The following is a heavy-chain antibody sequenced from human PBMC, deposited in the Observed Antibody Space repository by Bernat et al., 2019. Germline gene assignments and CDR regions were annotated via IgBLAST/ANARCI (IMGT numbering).Heavy chain of an antibody. CDR3: ARDHLRYGDYVCWYFDL. Sequence: EVQLVESGGGLVQPGGSLRLSCAASGFTFSSYWMSWVRQAPGKGLEWVANIKQDGSEKYYVDSVKGRFTISRDNAKNSLYLQMNSLRAEDTAVYYCARDHLRYGDYVCWYFDLWGRGTLVTVSS. V-gene: IGHV3-7*01. CDR2: IKQDGSEK. J-gene: IGHJ2*01. D-gene: IGHD3-16*01. CDR1: GFTFSSYW.